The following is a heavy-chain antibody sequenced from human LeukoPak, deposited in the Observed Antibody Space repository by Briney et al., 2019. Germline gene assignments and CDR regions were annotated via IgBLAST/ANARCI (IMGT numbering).Heavy chain of an antibody. CDR3: AKEGAAPGPDFDY. CDR2: IVPSGST. Sequence: SETLSLTCNVSGASIRHYYWSWIRQPAGKGLEWIGRIVPSGSTDYNPSLKSRVTMSVDTSKSQFSLELNSVTAADTAVYYCAKEGAAPGPDFDYWGQGTLVIVSS. CDR1: GASIRHYY. D-gene: IGHD6-13*01. V-gene: IGHV4-4*07. J-gene: IGHJ4*02.